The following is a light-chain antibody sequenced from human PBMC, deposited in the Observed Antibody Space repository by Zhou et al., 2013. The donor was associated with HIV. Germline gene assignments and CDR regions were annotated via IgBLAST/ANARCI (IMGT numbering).Light chain of an antibody. Sequence: DIQMTQSPSTLSASVGDRVTITCRSSQSISSYLNWYQQKPGKAPKLLIYAASSLQSGVPSRFSGSESGTDFTLTISSLQPEDFATYYCQQYNSYPLTFGGGTKVEIK. CDR2: AAS. V-gene: IGKV1-39*01. CDR3: QQYNSYPLT. CDR1: QSISSY. J-gene: IGKJ4*01.